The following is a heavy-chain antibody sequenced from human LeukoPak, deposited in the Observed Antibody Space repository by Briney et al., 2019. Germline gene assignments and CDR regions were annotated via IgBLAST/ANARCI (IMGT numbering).Heavy chain of an antibody. Sequence: GRSLRLSCAASGFTFSSYGMHWVRQAPGKGLEWVAVISYDGSNKYYADSVKGRFTISRDSSKNTLYLQMNSLRAEDTAVYYCAKPGYYYGSGRDYFDYWGQGTLVTVSS. J-gene: IGHJ4*02. CDR2: ISYDGSNK. D-gene: IGHD3-10*01. CDR1: GFTFSSYG. CDR3: AKPGYYYGSGRDYFDY. V-gene: IGHV3-30*18.